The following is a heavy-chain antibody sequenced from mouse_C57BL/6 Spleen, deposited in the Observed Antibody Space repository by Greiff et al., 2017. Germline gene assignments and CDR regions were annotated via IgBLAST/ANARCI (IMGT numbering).Heavy chain of an antibody. V-gene: IGHV5-17*01. CDR3: ARSLTGTDYFDY. CDR2: ISSGSSTI. J-gene: IGHJ2*01. Sequence: VKLVESGGGLVKPGGSLKLSCAASGFTFSDYGMHWVRQAPEKGLEWVAYISSGSSTIYYADTVKGRFTISRDNAKNTLFLQMTSLRSEDTAMYYCARSLTGTDYFDYWGQGTTLTVSS. D-gene: IGHD4-1*01. CDR1: GFTFSDYG.